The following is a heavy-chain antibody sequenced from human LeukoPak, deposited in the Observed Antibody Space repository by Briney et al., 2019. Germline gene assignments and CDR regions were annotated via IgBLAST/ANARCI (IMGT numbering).Heavy chain of an antibody. CDR3: VREEVTKFDY. CDR1: GGSISSSSYY. J-gene: IGHJ4*02. D-gene: IGHD2-21*02. Sequence: SETLSLTCTVSGGSISSSSYYWGWIRQPPGKGLEWIGSIYYSGSTYYNPSLKSRVTISVDTSKNQFSLKLSSVTAADTAVYYCVREEVTKFDYWGQGTLVTVSS. V-gene: IGHV4-39*02. CDR2: IYYSGST.